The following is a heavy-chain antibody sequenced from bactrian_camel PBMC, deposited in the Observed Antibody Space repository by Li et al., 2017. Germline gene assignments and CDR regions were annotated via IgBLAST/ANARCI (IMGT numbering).Heavy chain of an antibody. J-gene: IGHJ4*01. D-gene: IGHD6*01. CDR3: AEGRGSRGEHCYSLNY. Sequence: HVQLVESGGGSVQTGESLRLSCVASGLPIFSGDPHTRNPVCVAWFRQTSAKERERVATISPDAGGVKSYADSVKGRFTISQDSARNTVYLQMNNLQPEDTATYYCAEGRGSRGEHCYSLNYWGQGTQVTVS. CDR2: ISPDAGGVK. V-gene: IGHV3S54*01. CDR1: GLPIFSGDP.